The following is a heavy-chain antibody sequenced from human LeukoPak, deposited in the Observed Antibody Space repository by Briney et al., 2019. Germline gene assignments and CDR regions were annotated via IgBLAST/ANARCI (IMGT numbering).Heavy chain of an antibody. CDR1: GGTFSSYA. CDR3: ARAIQAGLEEGYYFDY. Sequence: ASVKVSCKASGGTFSSYAISWVRQAPGQGLEWMGRIIPILGIANYAQKFQGRVTITADKSTSTAYMELSSLRSEDTAVYYCARAIQAGLEEGYYFDYWGQGTLVTVSS. J-gene: IGHJ4*02. CDR2: IIPILGIA. D-gene: IGHD1-1*01. V-gene: IGHV1-69*04.